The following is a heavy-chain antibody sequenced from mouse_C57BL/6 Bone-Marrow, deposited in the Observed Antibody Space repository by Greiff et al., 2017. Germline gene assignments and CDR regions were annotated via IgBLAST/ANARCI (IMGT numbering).Heavy chain of an antibody. Sequence: QVQLQQPGAELVRPGSSVKLSCKASGYTFTSYWMHWVKQRPIQGLEWIGNIDPSDSDTHYNQKFKDKATLTVDKSSSTAYMQLSSLTSEDSAVYYCAIYGKNGAYWGQGTLVTVSA. V-gene: IGHV1-52*01. CDR3: AIYGKNGAY. J-gene: IGHJ3*01. CDR2: IDPSDSDT. D-gene: IGHD2-1*01. CDR1: GYTFTSYW.